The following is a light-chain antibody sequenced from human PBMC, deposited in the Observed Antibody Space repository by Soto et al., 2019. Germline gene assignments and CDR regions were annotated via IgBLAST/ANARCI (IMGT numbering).Light chain of an antibody. CDR3: QQYNSSPWT. J-gene: IGKJ1*01. CDR1: QSISSW. Sequence: DIPMTQSPSTLSASVGDRVTITCRASQSISSWLAWYQQKSGKAPKLLIYDASNLQSGVPSRFSGSGSGTEFTLTICRLQPDDFATYYCQQYNSSPWTFGQGTKVEIK. CDR2: DAS. V-gene: IGKV1-5*01.